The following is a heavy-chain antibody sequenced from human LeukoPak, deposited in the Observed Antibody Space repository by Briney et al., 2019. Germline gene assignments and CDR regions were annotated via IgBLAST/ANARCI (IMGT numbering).Heavy chain of an antibody. CDR3: AKDSSGWYGNWFDP. CDR2: ISGSGGST. Sequence: PGGSLRLSCAASGFIFTDYWMSWVRQAPGKGLEWVSAISGSGGSTYYADSVKGRFTISRDNSKNTLYLQMNSLRAEDTAVYYCAKDSSGWYGNWFDPWGQGTLVTVSS. CDR1: GFIFTDYW. D-gene: IGHD6-19*01. V-gene: IGHV3-23*01. J-gene: IGHJ5*02.